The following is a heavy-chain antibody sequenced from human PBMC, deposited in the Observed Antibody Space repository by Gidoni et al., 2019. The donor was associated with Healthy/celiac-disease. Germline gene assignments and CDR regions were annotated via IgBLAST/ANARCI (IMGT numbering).Heavy chain of an antibody. CDR1: GFTFCSSS. J-gene: IGHJ6*02. CDR3: ARDLSQNYYYYYGMDV. Sequence: EVPLVESGGGLVKPGGSLRLSCAASGFTFCSSSMNWVRQAPGKGLEWVSSISSSSSDIYYADSVKGRFTISRDNAKNSLYLQMNSLRAEDTAVYYCARDLSQNYYYYYGMDVWGQGTTVTVSS. V-gene: IGHV3-21*01. CDR2: ISSSSSDI.